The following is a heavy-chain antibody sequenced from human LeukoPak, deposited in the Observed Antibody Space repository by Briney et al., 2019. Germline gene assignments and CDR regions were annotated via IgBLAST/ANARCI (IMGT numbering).Heavy chain of an antibody. Sequence: GGSLRLSCAASGFTFSNYAMSWVRQAPGKGLEWVSSIDGSGGSTYYADSVTGRFTISRDNSKDTLYLQVNSLRAEDTAVYYCAKDGFLGFFHYWGQGTLVTVSS. CDR2: IDGSGGST. CDR3: AKDGFLGFFHY. D-gene: IGHD3-10*01. V-gene: IGHV3-23*01. J-gene: IGHJ4*02. CDR1: GFTFSNYA.